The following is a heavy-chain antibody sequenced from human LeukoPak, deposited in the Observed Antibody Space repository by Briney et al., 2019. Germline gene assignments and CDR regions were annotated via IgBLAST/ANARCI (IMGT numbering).Heavy chain of an antibody. Sequence: GRSLRLSCAASGFTFSSYGMHWVRQAPGKGLEWAAVISYDGSNKYYADSVKGRFTISRDNSKNTLYLQMNSLRAEDTAVYYCASGCSGGSCYEWVDIWGQGTMVTVSS. V-gene: IGHV3-30*03. J-gene: IGHJ3*02. D-gene: IGHD2-15*01. CDR2: ISYDGSNK. CDR3: ASGCSGGSCYEWVDI. CDR1: GFTFSSYG.